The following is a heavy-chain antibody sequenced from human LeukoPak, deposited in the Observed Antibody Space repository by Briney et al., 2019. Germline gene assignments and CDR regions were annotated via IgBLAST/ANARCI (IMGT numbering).Heavy chain of an antibody. CDR3: ARDSGGYCSSTSCYAYDY. J-gene: IGHJ4*02. CDR2: IIPIFGTA. D-gene: IGHD2-2*01. V-gene: IGHV1-69*13. CDR1: GGTFSSYA. Sequence: GASVNVSCKASGGTFSSYAISWVRQAPGQGLEWMGGIIPIFGTANYAQKFQGRVTITADESTSTAYMELSSLRSEDTAVYYCARDSGGYCSSTSCYAYDYWGQGTLVTVSS.